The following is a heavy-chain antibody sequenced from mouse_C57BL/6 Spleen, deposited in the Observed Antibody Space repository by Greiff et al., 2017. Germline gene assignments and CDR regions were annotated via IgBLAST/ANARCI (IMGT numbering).Heavy chain of an antibody. J-gene: IGHJ2*01. Sequence: QVQLQQSGAELVKPGASVKLSCKASGYTFTSYWMHWVKQRPGQGLEWIGMIHPNSGSTNYNEKFKSKATLTVDKSSSTAYMQLSSLTSEDSAVYYCARGMAYGNYVGYWGQGTTLTVSS. V-gene: IGHV1-64*01. D-gene: IGHD2-1*01. CDR3: ARGMAYGNYVGY. CDR2: IHPNSGST. CDR1: GYTFTSYW.